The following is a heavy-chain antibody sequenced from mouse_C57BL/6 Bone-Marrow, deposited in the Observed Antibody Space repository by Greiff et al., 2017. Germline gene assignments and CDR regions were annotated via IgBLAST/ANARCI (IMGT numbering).Heavy chain of an antibody. CDR1: GFTFSSYG. J-gene: IGHJ4*01. CDR2: ISSGGSYT. CDR3: ASRLDGRSPFYAMDY. V-gene: IGHV5-6*02. Sequence: EVKLVESGGDLVKPGGSLKLSCAASGFTFSSYGMSWVRQTPDKSLEWVATISSGGSYTYYPDSVKGRFTISRDNAKNTLYLQMSSLTSEDTAMYYCASRLDGRSPFYAMDYWGQGASVTVSS. D-gene: IGHD2-3*01.